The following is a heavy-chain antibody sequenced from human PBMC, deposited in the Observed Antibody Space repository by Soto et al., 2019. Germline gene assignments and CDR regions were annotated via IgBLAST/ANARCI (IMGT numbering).Heavy chain of an antibody. J-gene: IGHJ5*02. CDR3: ARTDSRLFGAVPNALCP. V-gene: IGHV4-39*01. D-gene: IGHD3-3*01. Sequence: SETLSLTCTVSGGSISSSSYYWGWIRQPPGKGLEWIGSIYYSGSTYYNPSLKSRVTISVDTSKNQFSLKLSSVTAADTAVYYCARTDSRLFGAVPNALCPWGPGTLVTVSS. CDR1: GGSISSSSYY. CDR2: IYYSGST.